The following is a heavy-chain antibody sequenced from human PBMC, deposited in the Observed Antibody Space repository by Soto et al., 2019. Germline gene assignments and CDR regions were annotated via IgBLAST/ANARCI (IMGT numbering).Heavy chain of an antibody. CDR2: SYSGGSA. D-gene: IGHD5-12*01. CDR3: ASRSVPTMSWFFDL. J-gene: IGHJ2*01. V-gene: IGHV3-66*01. CDR1: GFTVSGNY. Sequence: EVQLVESGGDLVQPGGSLRLSCVASGFTVSGNYMIWVRQAPGKGLEWVSLSYSGGSAYYADSVKGRFTVSRDNSKTTLYLQINSLRAEDTAVYYCASRSVPTMSWFFDLWGRGSLVTVSS.